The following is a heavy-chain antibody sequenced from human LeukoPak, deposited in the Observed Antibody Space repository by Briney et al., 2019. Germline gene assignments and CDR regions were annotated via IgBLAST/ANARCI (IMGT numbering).Heavy chain of an antibody. V-gene: IGHV3-7*03. CDR2: IKQDGSEK. CDR1: GFTFRNYW. CDR3: ARDQGHSGYDLLDY. D-gene: IGHD5-12*01. J-gene: IGHJ4*02. Sequence: HPGGSLRLSCVDSGFTFRNYWMTWVRQAPGKGLEWVANIKQDGSEKYYVDSVKGRFTISRDNAKNSLYLQMNSLRAEDTAVYYCARDQGHSGYDLLDYWGQGALVTVSS.